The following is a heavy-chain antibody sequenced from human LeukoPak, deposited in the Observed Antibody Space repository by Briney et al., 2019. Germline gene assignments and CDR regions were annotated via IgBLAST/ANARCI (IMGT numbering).Heavy chain of an antibody. Sequence: GGSLRLSCAASGFTFSNSWMHWVRQAPGKGLVWVSRVNSDGKTTTYADSVKGRFTISRDNAQNTLYLQMNSLSAEDAAVYYCARDYPPDWGQGTLVTVSA. V-gene: IGHV3-74*01. CDR2: VNSDGKTT. CDR3: ARDYPPD. CDR1: GFTFSNSW. J-gene: IGHJ4*02.